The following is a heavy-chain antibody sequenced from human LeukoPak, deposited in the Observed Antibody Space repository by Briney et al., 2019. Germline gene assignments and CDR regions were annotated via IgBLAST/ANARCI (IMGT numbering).Heavy chain of an antibody. CDR2: IYYSGST. CDR1: GGSISSSSYY. J-gene: IGHJ5*02. CDR3: AKSITIFGVTA. Sequence: SSETLSLTCTVSGGSISSSSYYWGWIRQPPGKGLEWSGSIYYSGSTYYNPSLKSRVTISVDTSKSQFSLKLSSVTAADTAVYYCAKSITIFGVTAWGQGTLVTVSS. D-gene: IGHD3-3*01. V-gene: IGHV4-39*01.